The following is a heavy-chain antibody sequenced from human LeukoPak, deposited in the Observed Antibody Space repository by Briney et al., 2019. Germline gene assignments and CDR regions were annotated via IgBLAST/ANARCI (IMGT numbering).Heavy chain of an antibody. V-gene: IGHV1-18*01. CDR3: AGDWSGYSRTPDTFDY. D-gene: IGHD3-3*01. CDR1: GYTFTSYG. CDR2: ISAYNGNT. Sequence: ASVKVSCKASGYTFTSYGISWVRQAPGQGLEWMGWISAYNGNTNYAQKLQGRVTMTTDTSTSTAYMELRSLRSDDTAVYYCAGDWSGYSRTPDTFDYWGQGTLVTVSS. J-gene: IGHJ4*02.